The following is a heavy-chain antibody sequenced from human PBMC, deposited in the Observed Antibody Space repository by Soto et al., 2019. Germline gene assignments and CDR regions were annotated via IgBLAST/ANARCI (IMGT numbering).Heavy chain of an antibody. V-gene: IGHV4-34*01. CDR1: GGSFSGYS. CDR2: INPSGGT. Sequence: QVQLQQWGAGLLKPSETLSLTCGVYGGSFSGYSWNWIRQPPGKGLEWIGEINPSGGTNYNPSLKSRVTISADTSKNQFSLNLSSVTAADTAVYYCARVRASRGQRDLDFWGQGTLVTGSS. J-gene: IGHJ4*02. D-gene: IGHD6-13*01. CDR3: ARVRASRGQRDLDF.